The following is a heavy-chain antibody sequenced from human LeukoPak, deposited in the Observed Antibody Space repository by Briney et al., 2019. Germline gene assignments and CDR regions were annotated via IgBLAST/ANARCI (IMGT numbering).Heavy chain of an antibody. V-gene: IGHV4-59*12. CDR3: AREAVAAAEVDY. CDR2: IYYTGST. D-gene: IGHD6-13*01. CDR1: GDTISSYY. Sequence: SETLSLTCTVSGDTISSYYWTWIRQPPGKGLGWMGYIYYTGSTSYNPSLKSRVTISMDTSKNQFSLKLSSVTAADTAVYYCAREAVAAAEVDYWGQGTLVTVSS. J-gene: IGHJ4*02.